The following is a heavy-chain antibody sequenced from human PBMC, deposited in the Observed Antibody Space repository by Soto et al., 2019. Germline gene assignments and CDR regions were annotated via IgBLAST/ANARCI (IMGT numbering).Heavy chain of an antibody. V-gene: IGHV3-74*03. D-gene: IGHD3-10*01. CDR3: ARGSELYYYSYGMDV. J-gene: IGHJ6*02. Sequence: PCGSLILSCTASGCTFSGYWIHWVRKAPGTGLMWVSQMSSDGTGTTYADSVKGRFTVSIDKPESPLYLQMSSVRAADTGVYYCARGSELYYYSYGMDVWGQGTTVTVYS. CDR1: GCTFSGYW. CDR2: MSSDGTGT.